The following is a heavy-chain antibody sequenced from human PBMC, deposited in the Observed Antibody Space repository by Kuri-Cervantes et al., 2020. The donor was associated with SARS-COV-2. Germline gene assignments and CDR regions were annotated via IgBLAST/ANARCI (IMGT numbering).Heavy chain of an antibody. CDR3: ARGPSGWFGEFLFDY. J-gene: IGHJ4*02. CDR2: ISAYNGNT. CDR1: GYTFTGYG. V-gene: IGHV1-18*01. Sequence: ASVKVSCKASGYTFTGYGISWVRLAPGQGLEWMGWISAYNGNTNYAQKLQGRVTMTTDTSTSTAYMELRSLRSDDTAVYYCARGPSGWFGEFLFDYWGQGTLVTVSS. D-gene: IGHD3-10*01.